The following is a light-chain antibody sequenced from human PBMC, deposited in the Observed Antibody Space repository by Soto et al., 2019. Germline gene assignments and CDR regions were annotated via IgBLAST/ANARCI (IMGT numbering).Light chain of an antibody. CDR1: NSNIGSNT. J-gene: IGLJ1*01. CDR2: SNN. CDR3: AAWDDSLNGYV. Sequence: QSVLTQPPSASGTPGQRVTISCSGSNSNIGSNTVNWYQQLPGTAPKLLIYSNNQRPSWVPARFSGSKSGTSASLAISGLQSEDEADYYCAAWDDSLNGYVFGTGTKLTVL. V-gene: IGLV1-44*01.